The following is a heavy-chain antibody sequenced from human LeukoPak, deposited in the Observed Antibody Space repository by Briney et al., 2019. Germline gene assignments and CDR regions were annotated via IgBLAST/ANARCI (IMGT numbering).Heavy chain of an antibody. J-gene: IGHJ4*02. Sequence: GESLKISFKGSGYRFTEYWIAWVRQMPGKGLEWMGIVYPSNSETRYSPSFQGQVTISADKSISTAYLKWSSLEASDTAMYFCARHRYSGSDTQGFDSWGQGTLVTVSS. V-gene: IGHV5-51*01. CDR3: ARHRYSGSDTQGFDS. D-gene: IGHD5-12*01. CDR1: GYRFTEYW. CDR2: VYPSNSET.